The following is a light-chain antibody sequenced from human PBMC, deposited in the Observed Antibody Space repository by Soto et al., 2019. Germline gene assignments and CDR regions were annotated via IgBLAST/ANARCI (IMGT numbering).Light chain of an antibody. Sequence: DIQMTQSPSSLSASVGDRVSITCQASEDIRTSLSWFQHKPGRAPKLLIYGASYLETGVPSRFRGSGSWSDFTLNISSLQPEDIATYYCQHYNNLPPFTFGPGTIVDIK. CDR3: QHYNNLPPFT. CDR1: EDIRTS. CDR2: GAS. J-gene: IGKJ3*01. V-gene: IGKV1-33*01.